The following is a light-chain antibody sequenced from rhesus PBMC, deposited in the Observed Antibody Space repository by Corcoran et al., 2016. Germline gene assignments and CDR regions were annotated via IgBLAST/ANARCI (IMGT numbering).Light chain of an antibody. CDR3: QKYSSSPFT. V-gene: IGKV3-53*02. J-gene: IGKJ3*01. Sequence: QVILTQSPATLSLSPGERATFSCRASQRISSYLAWYQPNPGPAPKLHIYGASNRATGIPDRCRGSGSGTDFTLTINSLEPEDSAVYYCQKYSSSPFTFGPGTKLDI. CDR1: QRISSY. CDR2: GAS.